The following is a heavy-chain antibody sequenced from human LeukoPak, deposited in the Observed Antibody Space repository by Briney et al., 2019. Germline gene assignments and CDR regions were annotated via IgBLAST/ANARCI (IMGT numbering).Heavy chain of an antibody. J-gene: IGHJ4*02. CDR2: INHSGST. V-gene: IGHV4-34*01. D-gene: IGHD1-26*01. Sequence: KSSETLSLTCAVYGGSFSGYYWSWIRQPPGKGREWIGEINHSGSTNYNPSLKGRVTISVDTSKNQFSLKLSSVTAADTAVYYCARGESRGATGKPKYDYWGQGTLVTVSS. CDR3: ARGESRGATGKPKYDY. CDR1: GGSFSGYY.